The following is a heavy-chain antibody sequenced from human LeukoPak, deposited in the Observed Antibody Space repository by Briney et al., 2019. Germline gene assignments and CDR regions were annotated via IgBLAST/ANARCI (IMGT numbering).Heavy chain of an antibody. V-gene: IGHV3-7*01. CDR3: ARKGLPDY. CDR1: GFTFSDYW. J-gene: IGHJ4*02. CDR2: IKQDGSQT. Sequence: GGSLRLSCAASGFTFSDYWMAWVRQAPGKGLEWMANIKQDGSQTYYVDSVKGRFTISRDNAKNSLYLQMNSLRAEDTALYYCARKGLPDYWGQGTLVTVSS.